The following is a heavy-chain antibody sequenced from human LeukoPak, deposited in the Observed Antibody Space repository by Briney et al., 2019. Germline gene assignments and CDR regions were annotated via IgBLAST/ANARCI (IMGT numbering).Heavy chain of an antibody. CDR3: ASISSWPMPTYFDY. J-gene: IGHJ4*02. V-gene: IGHV4-61*01. Sequence: SETLSLTCTVSGGSVSSGSYYWSWIRQPPGKGLEWIGYIYYSGSTNYNPSLKSRVTISVDTSKSQFSLKLSSVTAADTAVYYCASISSWPMPTYFDYWGQGTLVTVSS. D-gene: IGHD6-13*01. CDR1: GGSVSSGSYY. CDR2: IYYSGST.